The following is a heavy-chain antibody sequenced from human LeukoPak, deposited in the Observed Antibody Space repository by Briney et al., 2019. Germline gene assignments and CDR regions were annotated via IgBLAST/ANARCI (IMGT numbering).Heavy chain of an antibody. CDR3: ARGGYYDSSEAGGDY. V-gene: IGHV1-46*01. Sequence: ASVKVSCKASGYTFTSYYMHWVRQAPGQGLGWMGIINPSGGSTSYAQKFQGRVTMTRDMSTSTVYMELSSLRSEDTAVYYCARGGYYDSSEAGGDYWGQGTLVTVSS. CDR2: INPSGGST. J-gene: IGHJ4*02. D-gene: IGHD3-22*01. CDR1: GYTFTSYY.